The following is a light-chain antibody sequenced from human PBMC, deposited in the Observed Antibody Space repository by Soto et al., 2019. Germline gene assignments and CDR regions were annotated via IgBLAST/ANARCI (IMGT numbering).Light chain of an antibody. CDR3: QPYTMYSPWT. CDR2: GAS. CDR1: QDIGTL. V-gene: IGKV1-16*01. Sequence: IQMTQSAYSLSAYLGDTVTISCRASQDIGTLVAWYQQKPGTAPKVLIHGASSLESGVPSRFSGSGSGTEFTLTISSLQPDDFATYYCQPYTMYSPWTFGQGTKVDIK. J-gene: IGKJ1*01.